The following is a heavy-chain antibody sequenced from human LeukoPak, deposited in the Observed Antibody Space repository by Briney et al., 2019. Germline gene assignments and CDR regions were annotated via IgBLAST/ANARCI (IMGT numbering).Heavy chain of an antibody. D-gene: IGHD1-1*01. Sequence: SETLSLTCAVSGYSISSGYYWGWIRQPPGKGLEWIGSIYHSGSTYYNPSLKSRVTLSVDTSKNQFSLKLSSVTAADTAVYYCARHDRGRTTRYWGQGTLATVSS. CDR2: IYHSGST. CDR1: GYSISSGYY. CDR3: ARHDRGRTTRY. J-gene: IGHJ4*02. V-gene: IGHV4-38-2*01.